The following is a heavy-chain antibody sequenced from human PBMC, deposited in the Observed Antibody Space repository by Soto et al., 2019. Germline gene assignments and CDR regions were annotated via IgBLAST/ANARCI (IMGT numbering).Heavy chain of an antibody. D-gene: IGHD3-10*01. CDR3: AREGGAMVRGVITPFGAFDI. J-gene: IGHJ3*02. V-gene: IGHV3-23*01. CDR1: GFTFSSYA. Sequence: GGSLRLSCAASGFTFSSYAMSWVRQAPGKGLEWVSAISGNGGTTYYADSVKGRFTISRHNSKNTLYLQMNSLRAEDTAVYYCAREGGAMVRGVITPFGAFDIWGQGTMVTVSS. CDR2: ISGNGGTT.